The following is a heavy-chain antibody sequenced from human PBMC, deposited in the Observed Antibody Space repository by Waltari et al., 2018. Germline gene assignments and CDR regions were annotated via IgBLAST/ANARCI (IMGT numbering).Heavy chain of an antibody. CDR1: GFPFSKYW. Sequence: EVHLVESGGGVVQPGGSLRLSCAASGFPFSKYWIYWVRQAPGKDPVWVSRIKKDASVISYADSVKGRVTISRDNAKKMVFLQMNSLRVEDTAVYYCVSTGDSGFWGQGTLVTVSS. D-gene: IGHD2-21*02. V-gene: IGHV3-74*01. CDR2: IKKDASVI. J-gene: IGHJ4*02. CDR3: VSTGDSGF.